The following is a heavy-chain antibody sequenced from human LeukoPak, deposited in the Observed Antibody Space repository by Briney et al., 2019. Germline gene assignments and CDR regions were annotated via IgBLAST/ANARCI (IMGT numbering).Heavy chain of an antibody. V-gene: IGHV4-4*07. CDR2: IYTSGST. J-gene: IGHJ5*02. CDR3: ARDGEYSSSPDPWNWFDP. D-gene: IGHD6-6*01. CDR1: GGSISNYY. Sequence: PSETLSLTCTVSGGSISNYYWSWIRQPAGKGLEWIGRIYTSGSTNYNPSLKSRVTISVDTSKNQFSLKLSSVTAADTAVYYCARDGEYSSSPDPWNWFDPWGQGTLVTVSS.